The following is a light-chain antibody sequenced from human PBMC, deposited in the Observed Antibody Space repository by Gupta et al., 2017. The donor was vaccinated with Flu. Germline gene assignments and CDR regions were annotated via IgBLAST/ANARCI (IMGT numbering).Light chain of an antibody. CDR2: EVS. J-gene: IGLJ1*01. CDR1: SNDVGRFNY. Sequence: IPISCTGTSNDVGRFNYVSWYQHHPGKAPKLIIYEVSNRPSGVSNRFSGSKSGNTASLTISGLQAEDEADYYCSSYLNSNTPPIFGTGTKVTVL. CDR3: SSYLNSNTPPI. V-gene: IGLV2-14*01.